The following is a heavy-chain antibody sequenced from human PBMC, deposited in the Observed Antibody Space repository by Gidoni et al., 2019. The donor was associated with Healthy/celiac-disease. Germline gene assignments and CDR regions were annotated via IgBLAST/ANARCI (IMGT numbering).Heavy chain of an antibody. CDR1: GFTSSSYW. Sequence: EVQLVESGGGLVQPGGSLRPSCAASGFTSSSYWMSWVRQAPGKGLEWVANIKQDGSEKYYVDSVKGRFTISRDNAKNSLYLQMNSLRAEDTAVYYCARLEGYYGDYPYYYYGMDVWGQGTTVTVSS. V-gene: IGHV3-7*01. D-gene: IGHD4-17*01. CDR3: ARLEGYYGDYPYYYYGMDV. J-gene: IGHJ6*02. CDR2: IKQDGSEK.